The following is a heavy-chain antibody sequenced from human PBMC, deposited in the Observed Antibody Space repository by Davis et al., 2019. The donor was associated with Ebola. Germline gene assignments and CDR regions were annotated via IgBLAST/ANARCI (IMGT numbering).Heavy chain of an antibody. CDR1: GFTFDDYA. CDR3: AKETFVSGSYLDY. Sequence: GESLKISCAASGFTFDDYAMHWVRQAPGKGLEWVSLISWDGDSTYYADSVKGRFIISRDNSKNSLYLQMNSLRTEDTALYYCAKETFVSGSYLDYWGQGTLVTVSS. V-gene: IGHV3-43D*03. D-gene: IGHD3-10*01. CDR2: ISWDGDST. J-gene: IGHJ4*02.